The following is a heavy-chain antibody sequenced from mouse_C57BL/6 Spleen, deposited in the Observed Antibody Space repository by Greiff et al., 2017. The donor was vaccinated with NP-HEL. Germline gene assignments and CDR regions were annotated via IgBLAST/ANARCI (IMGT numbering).Heavy chain of an antibody. V-gene: IGHV3-3*01. CDR2: TFYSGIT. J-gene: IGHJ4*01. D-gene: IGHD2-5*01. Sequence: EVQLQESGPSLVRPSQTLSLTCTVTGFSINSDCYWIWIRQFPGNKLEYIGYTFYSGITYYNPSLESRTYITRDTSKNQFSLKLSSVTTEDTATYYCARSLHSNTGYYYAMYYWGQGTSVTVSS. CDR1: GFSINSDCY. CDR3: ARSLHSNTGYYYAMYY.